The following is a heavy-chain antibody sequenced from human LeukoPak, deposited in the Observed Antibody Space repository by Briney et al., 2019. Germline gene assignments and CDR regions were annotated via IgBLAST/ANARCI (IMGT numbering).Heavy chain of an antibody. Sequence: GGSLRLSCAASGFPFSIYGMHWVRQAPGKGLEWVAVIWYDGSKKYYANSVKARFTISRDNTENTVYLQMNSLRAEDQAVYYCARADYDVLTGYSGGYFDYWGQGTLVTVSS. CDR1: GFPFSIYG. D-gene: IGHD3-9*01. J-gene: IGHJ4*02. CDR3: ARADYDVLTGYSGGYFDY. CDR2: IWYDGSKK. V-gene: IGHV3-33*01.